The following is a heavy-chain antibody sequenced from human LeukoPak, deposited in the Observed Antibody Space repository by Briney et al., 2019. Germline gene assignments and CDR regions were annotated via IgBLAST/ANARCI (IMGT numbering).Heavy chain of an antibody. D-gene: IGHD3-16*01. CDR1: GGSINSYY. Sequence: SETLSLTCTVSGGSINSYYWSWIRQPAGKGLEWIGRIFSSGNTIYNPSLQSRVTMSVETSKNQFSLRLNSVTAADTAVYYCARSPHRLIGHWFDPWGQGTLVTVSS. J-gene: IGHJ5*02. V-gene: IGHV4-4*07. CDR2: IFSSGNT. CDR3: ARSPHRLIGHWFDP.